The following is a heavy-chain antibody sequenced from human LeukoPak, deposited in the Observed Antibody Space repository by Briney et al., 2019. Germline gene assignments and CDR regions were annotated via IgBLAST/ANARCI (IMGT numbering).Heavy chain of an antibody. CDR2: ISSDGSNK. CDR3: AKGGEVSSWYKRLKLYFDY. D-gene: IGHD6-13*01. J-gene: IGHJ4*02. CDR1: GFTFSSYG. Sequence: GGSLRLSCAASGFTFSSYGMHWVRQAPGKGLEWVASISSDGSNKYYADSVKGRITISRDNSKNTLYLQMNSLRIEDTAVYYCAKGGEVSSWYKRLKLYFDYWGQGTLVAVSS. V-gene: IGHV3-30*02.